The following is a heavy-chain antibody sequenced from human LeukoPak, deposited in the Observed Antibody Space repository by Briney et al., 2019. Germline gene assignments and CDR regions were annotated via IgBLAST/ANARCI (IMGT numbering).Heavy chain of an antibody. D-gene: IGHD3-10*01. V-gene: IGHV4-39*01. CDR2: IYYSGST. CDR3: ARQPATDLYYGSGSYYNR. J-gene: IGHJ4*02. Sequence: PSETLSLTCTVSGGSISSSSYYWGWIRQPPGKGLEWIGSIYYSGSTYYNPPLKSRVTISVDTSKNQFSLKLSSVTAADTAVYYCARQPATDLYYGSGSYYNRWGQGTLVTVSS. CDR1: GGSISSSSYY.